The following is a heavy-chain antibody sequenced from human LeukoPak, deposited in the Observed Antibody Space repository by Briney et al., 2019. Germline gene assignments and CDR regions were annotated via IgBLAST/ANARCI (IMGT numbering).Heavy chain of an antibody. CDR3: AKGGYTTWFDP. CDR2: IRSNGGDT. J-gene: IGHJ5*02. V-gene: IGHV3-23*01. CDR1: GFTFREYS. D-gene: IGHD2-15*01. Sequence: GGPPRLSCAASGFTFREYSMSWVRQAPGKGLEWVSNIRSNGGDTYYTDSVKGRFTISRDNSKNTLYLEMNNLRAGDTAVYYCAKGGYTTWFDPWGQGTLVTVSS.